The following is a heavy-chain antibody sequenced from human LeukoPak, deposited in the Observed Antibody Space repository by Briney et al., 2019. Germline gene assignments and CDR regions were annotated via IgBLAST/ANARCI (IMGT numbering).Heavy chain of an antibody. CDR2: IYPGDSDT. CDR1: GFSFTSSW. Sequence: GESLKISCKGSGFSFTSSWIGWVRQTPGQGLEWMGIIYPGDSDTRYSPSFQGQVTMSADKSIGTAYLQWSSLKASDTAMYYCARLPYCGGDCYPNWFDPWGQGTLVTVSS. J-gene: IGHJ5*02. D-gene: IGHD2-21*02. CDR3: ARLPYCGGDCYPNWFDP. V-gene: IGHV5-51*01.